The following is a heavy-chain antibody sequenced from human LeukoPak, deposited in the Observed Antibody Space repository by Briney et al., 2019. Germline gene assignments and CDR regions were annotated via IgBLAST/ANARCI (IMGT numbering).Heavy chain of an antibody. CDR2: IKQDGSEK. CDR3: ARELVSWFAP. Sequence: GGSLRLSCAASGFTFSDYWMSWVRQAPGKGLEWVANIKQDGSEKYYVDSVKGRFTISRDNAKKSLYLQMSSLRAEDTAVYYCARELVSWFAPWGQGTLVTVSS. V-gene: IGHV3-7*01. CDR1: GFTFSDYW. J-gene: IGHJ5*02.